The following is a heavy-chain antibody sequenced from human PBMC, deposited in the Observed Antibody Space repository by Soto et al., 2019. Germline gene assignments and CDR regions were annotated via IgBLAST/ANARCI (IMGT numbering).Heavy chain of an antibody. D-gene: IGHD3-10*01. CDR1: GVSISSGDYS. Sequence: QLLESGSGLVKPSQTLSLTCTVSGVSISSGDYSWSWIRQPPGKGLEWIGYIYHSGSTTYNPSLKSRLTISLDRSKNQISLKLTSVTAADTAVYYCASDFGSGSYRFDYWGQGTLVTVSS. CDR2: IYHSGST. J-gene: IGHJ4*02. CDR3: ASDFGSGSYRFDY. V-gene: IGHV4-30-2*01.